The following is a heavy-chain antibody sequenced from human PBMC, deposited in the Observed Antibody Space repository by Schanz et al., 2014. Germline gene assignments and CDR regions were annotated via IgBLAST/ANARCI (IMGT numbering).Heavy chain of an antibody. V-gene: IGHV1-46*03. CDR3: ARDGEAAADCDY. D-gene: IGHD6-13*01. CDR1: GGTFSSST. J-gene: IGHJ4*02. Sequence: QVQLVQSGAEVKKPGSSVKVSCKASGGTFSSSTLTWVRQAPGQGLEWMGKINPSGGSTSYAQKFQGRVTMTRDTSTSTVYMELSSLRSEDTAVYYCARDGEAAADCDYWGQGTLVTVSS. CDR2: INPSGGST.